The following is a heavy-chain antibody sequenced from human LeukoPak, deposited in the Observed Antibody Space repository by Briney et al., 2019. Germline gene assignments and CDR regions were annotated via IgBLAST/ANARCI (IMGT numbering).Heavy chain of an antibody. Sequence: PGGSLRLSCAASGFTFSSYAMRWLRQAPGKGLEWVSAISGSGGSIYYADSVKGRFTISRDNSKDTLYLQMNSLRAEDTAVYYCAKGNSSSWYAPLDYWGQGTLVTVSS. CDR1: GFTFSSYA. J-gene: IGHJ4*02. CDR3: AKGNSSSWYAPLDY. V-gene: IGHV3-23*01. CDR2: ISGSGGSI. D-gene: IGHD6-13*01.